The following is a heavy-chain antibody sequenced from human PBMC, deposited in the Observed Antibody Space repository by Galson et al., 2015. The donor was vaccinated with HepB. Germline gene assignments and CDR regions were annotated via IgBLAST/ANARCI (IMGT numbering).Heavy chain of an antibody. V-gene: IGHV3-30-3*01. CDR1: GFTFSSYA. CDR3: AREGKRWLQLSGFDP. J-gene: IGHJ5*02. Sequence: SLRLSCAASGFTFSSYAMHWVRQAPGKGLEWVAVISYDGSNKYYADSVKGRFTISRDNSKNTLYLQMNSLRAEDTAVYYCAREGKRWLQLSGFDPWGQGTLVTVSS. CDR2: ISYDGSNK. D-gene: IGHD5-24*01.